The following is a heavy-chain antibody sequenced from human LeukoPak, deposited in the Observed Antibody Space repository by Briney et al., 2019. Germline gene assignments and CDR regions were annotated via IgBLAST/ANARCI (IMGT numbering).Heavy chain of an antibody. CDR1: GGSFSGYY. J-gene: IGHJ4*02. CDR2: INHSGST. CDR3: STPRGGDSGYDFSY. V-gene: IGHV4-34*01. Sequence: PSETLSLTCAVYGGSFSGYYWSWIRQPPGKGLEWIGEINHSGSTNYNPSLKSRVTISVDTSKNQFSLKLSSVTAADTAVYYCSTPRGGDSGYDFSYWGQGTLVTVSS. D-gene: IGHD5-12*01.